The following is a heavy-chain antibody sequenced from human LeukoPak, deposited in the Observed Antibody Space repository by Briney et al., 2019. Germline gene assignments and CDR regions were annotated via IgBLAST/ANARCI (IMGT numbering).Heavy chain of an antibody. J-gene: IGHJ4*02. D-gene: IGHD4-23*01. Sequence: PGGSLRLSCAASGFTFSSYSMNWVRQAPGKGLEWVSYISSSSSTIYYADSVKGRFTISRDNAKNSLYLQMNSLRAEDTAVYYCARDLVFLSPSRAVVTRGYNYFDYWGQGTLVTVSS. CDR2: ISSSSSTI. V-gene: IGHV3-48*04. CDR1: GFTFSSYS. CDR3: ARDLVFLSPSRAVVTRGYNYFDY.